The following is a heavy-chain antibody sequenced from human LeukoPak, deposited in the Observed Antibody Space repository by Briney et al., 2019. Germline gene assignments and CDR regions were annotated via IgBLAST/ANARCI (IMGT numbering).Heavy chain of an antibody. CDR1: GFTFSSHS. CDR2: ISSSSSYI. Sequence: GGSLRLSCAASGFTFSSHSMNWVRQAPGKGLEWVSSISSSSSYIYYADSVKGRFTISRDNAKNSLYLQRNILISYHTAVYYCASASERPVTPPWGQGTLVTVSS. CDR3: ASASERPVTPP. D-gene: IGHD4-17*01. J-gene: IGHJ4*02. V-gene: IGHV3-21*01.